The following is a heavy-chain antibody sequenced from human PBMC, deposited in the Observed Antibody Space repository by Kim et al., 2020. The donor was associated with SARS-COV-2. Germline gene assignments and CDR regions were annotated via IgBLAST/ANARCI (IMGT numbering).Heavy chain of an antibody. CDR2: IYHSGST. V-gene: IGHV4-38-2*02. Sequence: SETLSLTCTVSGYSISSGYYWGWIRQPPGKGLEWIGSIYHSGSTYYNPSLKCRVTISVDTSKNQFSLKLSSVTAADTAVYYCARGSSLVGLDYLGQGTLV. D-gene: IGHD2-15*01. J-gene: IGHJ4*02. CDR1: GYSISSGYY. CDR3: ARGSSLVGLDY.